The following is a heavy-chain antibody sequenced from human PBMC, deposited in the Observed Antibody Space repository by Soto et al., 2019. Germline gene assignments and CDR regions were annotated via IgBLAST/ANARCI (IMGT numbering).Heavy chain of an antibody. Sequence: GESLKISCKGSGYSFTSYWISWVRQMPGKGLEWMGRIDPSDSYTNYSPSFKGQVTISADKSITTAYLQWSSLKASDTAMYYCARDSSGWTSALDIWGQGTMVTVSS. CDR3: ARDSSGWTSALDI. CDR2: IDPSDSYT. CDR1: GYSFTSYW. D-gene: IGHD6-19*01. J-gene: IGHJ3*02. V-gene: IGHV5-10-1*04.